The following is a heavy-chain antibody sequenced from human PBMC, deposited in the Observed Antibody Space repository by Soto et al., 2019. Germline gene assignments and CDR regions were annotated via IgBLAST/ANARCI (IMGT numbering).Heavy chain of an antibody. CDR1: GFTFSSYP. V-gene: IGHV3-23*01. D-gene: IGHD5-12*01. CDR2: IVASGGIT. J-gene: IGHJ4*02. Sequence: EVQLLESGGGLAQPGGSLRLSCAASGFTFSSYPMSWVRQAPGQGLEWVSGIVASGGITYYADSVKGRFTISRDNSKNTLYLLMISLRAEDTAVYYCAKNSAATIRVGYDYWGQGTLVTVSS. CDR3: AKNSAATIRVGYDY.